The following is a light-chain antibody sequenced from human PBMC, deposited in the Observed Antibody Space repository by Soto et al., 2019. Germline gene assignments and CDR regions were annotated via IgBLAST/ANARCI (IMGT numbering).Light chain of an antibody. V-gene: IGLV2-14*03. CDR2: DVS. J-gene: IGLJ1*01. CDR3: NTYTSSNTLV. Sequence: QSVLTQPASVSGSPGQSITISCTGSSSDVGGYDYVSWYQQHPDKAPKLMIYDVSNRPSGVSNRFSGSKSGNTASLTISGLQAEDEAHYYCNTYTSSNTLVFGTGTKLTVL. CDR1: SSDVGGYDY.